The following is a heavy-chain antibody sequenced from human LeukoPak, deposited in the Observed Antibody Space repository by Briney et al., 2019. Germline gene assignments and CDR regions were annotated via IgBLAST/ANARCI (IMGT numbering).Heavy chain of an antibody. Sequence: SETLSLTCTVSGGSVSGYHWSWIRQPPGKGLEWIGYIYYSGNTNYNPSLKSRVTISVDTSKNQFSLKLNSVTAADTAVYYCARLHCSGAGCYTFDYWGQGTLVTVSS. D-gene: IGHD2-15*01. J-gene: IGHJ4*02. CDR2: IYYSGNT. CDR3: ARLHCSGAGCYTFDY. V-gene: IGHV4-59*08. CDR1: GGSVSGYH.